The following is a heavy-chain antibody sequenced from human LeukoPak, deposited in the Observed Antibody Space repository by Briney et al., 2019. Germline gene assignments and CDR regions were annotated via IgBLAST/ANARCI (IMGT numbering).Heavy chain of an antibody. CDR1: GGSFSGYY. CDR3: ARHNYYDGSGYSYYYYYMDV. CDR2: INHSGST. Sequence: SETLSLTCAVYGGSFSGYYWSWIRQPPGKGLEWIGEINHSGSTNYNPSLKSRVTISVDTSKNQFSLKLSSVTAADTAVYYCARHNYYDGSGYSYYYYYMDVWGKGTTVTVSS. J-gene: IGHJ6*03. V-gene: IGHV4-34*01. D-gene: IGHD3-22*01.